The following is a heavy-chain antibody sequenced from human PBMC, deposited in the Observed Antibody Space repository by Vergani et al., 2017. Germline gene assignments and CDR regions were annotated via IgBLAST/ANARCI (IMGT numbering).Heavy chain of an antibody. D-gene: IGHD3-10*01. CDR3: ARDRFGEVGYYYYYYMDV. CDR1: GGSISSSSYY. V-gene: IGHV4-39*07. CDR2: IYYSGST. Sequence: QLQLQESGPGLVKPSETLSLTCTVSGGSISSSSYYWGWIRQPPGKGLEWIGSIYYSGSTYYNPSLKSRVTMSVDTSKNQFSLKLSSVTAADTAVYYCARDRFGEVGYYYYYYMDVWGKGTTVTVSS. J-gene: IGHJ6*03.